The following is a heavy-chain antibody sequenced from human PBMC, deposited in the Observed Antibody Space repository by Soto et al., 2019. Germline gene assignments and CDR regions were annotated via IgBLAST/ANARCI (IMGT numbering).Heavy chain of an antibody. CDR1: GGSFSGYY. Sequence: SQTLSLTCAVYGGSFSGYYWSWIRQPPGKGLEWIGEINHSGSTNYNPSLKGRVTISVDTSKNQFSLKLSSVTAADTAVYYCARGGMTGTSGYWGQGTLVTVSS. V-gene: IGHV4-34*01. CDR2: INHSGST. J-gene: IGHJ4*02. CDR3: ARGGMTGTSGY. D-gene: IGHD1-7*01.